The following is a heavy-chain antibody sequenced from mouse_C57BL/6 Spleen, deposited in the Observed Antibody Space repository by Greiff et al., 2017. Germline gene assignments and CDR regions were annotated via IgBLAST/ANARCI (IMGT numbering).Heavy chain of an antibody. D-gene: IGHD1-1*01. CDR1: GFTFSSYA. V-gene: IGHV5-4*03. CDR3: AGGSEFAY. Sequence: EVKLVESGGGLVKPGGSLKLSCAASGFTFSSYAMSWVRQTPEKRLEWVATISDGGSYTYYPDNVKGRFTISRDNAKKNLYLQMSHLKSEDTAMYYCAGGSEFAYWGQGTLVTVSA. J-gene: IGHJ3*01. CDR2: ISDGGSYT.